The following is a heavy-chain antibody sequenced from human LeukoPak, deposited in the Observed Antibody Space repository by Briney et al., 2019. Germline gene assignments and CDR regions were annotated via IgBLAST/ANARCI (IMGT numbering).Heavy chain of an antibody. J-gene: IGHJ4*02. V-gene: IGHV1-69*13. D-gene: IGHD6-6*01. CDR2: IIPIFGTA. Sequence: PGASVKVSCKASGYTFTSYDINWVRQAPGQGLEWMGGIIPIFGTANYAQKFQGRVTITADESTSTAYMELSSLRSEDTAVYYCARGTAYLEYSSSDYWGQGTLVTVSS. CDR1: GYTFTSYD. CDR3: ARGTAYLEYSSSDY.